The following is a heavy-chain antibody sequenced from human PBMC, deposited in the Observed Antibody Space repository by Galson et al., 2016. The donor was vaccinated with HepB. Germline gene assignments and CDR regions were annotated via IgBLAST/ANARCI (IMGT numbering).Heavy chain of an antibody. Sequence: SGYTFSSYVMHWVRQAPGQRLEWMGWINAGNGDTKNSQKFQGRVTFTSDTSASTAYMQLSSVRSEDTAVYFCARDREIVNFGSGSLVAFDIWGQGTMVTVSS. CDR1: GYTFSSYV. CDR3: ARDREIVNFGSGSLVAFDI. CDR2: INAGNGDT. V-gene: IGHV1-3*01. D-gene: IGHD3-10*01. J-gene: IGHJ3*02.